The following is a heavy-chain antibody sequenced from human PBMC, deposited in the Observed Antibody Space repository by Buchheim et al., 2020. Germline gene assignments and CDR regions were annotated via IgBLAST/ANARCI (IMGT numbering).Heavy chain of an antibody. J-gene: IGHJ4*02. D-gene: IGHD6-13*01. CDR1: GFTFSSYG. CDR3: AKDSSQYSSSWDNDY. V-gene: IGHV3-30*18. CDR2: ISYDGSNK. Sequence: QVQLVESGGGVVQPGRSLRPSCAASGFTFSSYGMHWVRQAPGKGLEWVAVISYDGSNKYYADSVKGRFTISRDNSKNPLYLQMNSLRAEDTAVYYCAKDSSQYSSSWDNDYWGQGTL.